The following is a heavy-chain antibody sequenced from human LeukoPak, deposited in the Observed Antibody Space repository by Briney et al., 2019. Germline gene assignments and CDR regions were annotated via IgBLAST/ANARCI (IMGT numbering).Heavy chain of an antibody. J-gene: IGHJ4*02. Sequence: GGSLRLSCAASGFTFISSAMTWVRQAPGKGLEWLSSIIIDDGRTYYSESVKGRVTISRDNSKNTLYLQMNSLRPEDTALYYCARDGASISDYGDWLDYWGQGTLVTVSS. V-gene: IGHV3-23*01. CDR3: ARDGASISDYGDWLDY. D-gene: IGHD4-17*01. CDR1: GFTFISSA. CDR2: IIIDDGRT.